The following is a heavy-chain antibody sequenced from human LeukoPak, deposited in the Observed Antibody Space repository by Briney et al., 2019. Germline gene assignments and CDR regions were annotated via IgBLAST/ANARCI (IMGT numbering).Heavy chain of an antibody. CDR3: AKHRGAAGWRSFDI. Sequence: SETLSLTCTVSGGSISSYDWSWIRQPPGKGLEWIGEINDSGSTKYNPSLKSRVTISIDTSKNQFSLKLNSVTAADTAVYYCAKHRGAAGWRSFDIWGQGTMVTVSS. CDR1: GGSISSYD. J-gene: IGHJ3*02. CDR2: INDSGST. D-gene: IGHD6-13*01. V-gene: IGHV4-34*01.